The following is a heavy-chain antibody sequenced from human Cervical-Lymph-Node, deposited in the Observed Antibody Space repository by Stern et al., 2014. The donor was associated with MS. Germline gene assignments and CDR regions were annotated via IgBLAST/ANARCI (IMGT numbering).Heavy chain of an antibody. V-gene: IGHV3-7*03. CDR2: IRQDGSEK. J-gene: IGHJ4*02. Sequence: EMQLVESGGGEVQPGGSLRLSCVASDLAFSNYWMNWVRQAPGKVLQWVANIRQDGSEKYYVDSVKGRFTISRDNAKKSLYLQMNNLRSEDTAVYYCANGGTTWNWGQGTLVTVSS. CDR3: ANGGTTWN. CDR1: DLAFSNYW. D-gene: IGHD1-1*01.